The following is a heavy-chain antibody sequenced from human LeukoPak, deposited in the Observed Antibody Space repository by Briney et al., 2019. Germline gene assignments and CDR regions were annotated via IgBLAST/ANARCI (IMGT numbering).Heavy chain of an antibody. CDR2: INHSGST. CDR3: ARAPVAYYYYGMDV. D-gene: IGHD6-19*01. V-gene: IGHV4-34*01. CDR1: GGSFSGYY. J-gene: IGHJ6*02. Sequence: SETLSLTCAVYGGSFSGYYWSLIRQPPGKGLEWIGEINHSGSTNYNPSLKSRVTISVDTSKNQFSLKLSSVTAADTAVYYCARAPVAYYYYGMDVWGQGTTVTVSS.